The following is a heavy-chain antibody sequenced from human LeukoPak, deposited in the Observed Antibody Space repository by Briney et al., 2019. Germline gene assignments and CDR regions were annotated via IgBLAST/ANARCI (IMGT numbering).Heavy chain of an antibody. D-gene: IGHD4-23*01. Sequence: PSETLSLTCTVSDYSISSGFYWGWIRQPPGKGLEWIGSIYHGGNTYYNPSLKSRVTMSVDTSKNQFSLKLRSMTAAETAVYYCAGKKLGGGNSPFDYWGQGILVTLSS. CDR3: AGKKLGGGNSPFDY. V-gene: IGHV4-38-2*02. CDR1: DYSISSGFY. J-gene: IGHJ4*02. CDR2: IYHGGNT.